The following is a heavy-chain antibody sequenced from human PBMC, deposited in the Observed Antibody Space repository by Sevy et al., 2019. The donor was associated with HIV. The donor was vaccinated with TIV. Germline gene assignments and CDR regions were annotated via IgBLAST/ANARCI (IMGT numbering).Heavy chain of an antibody. J-gene: IGHJ4*02. CDR1: GDTFTNNY. CDR3: VRADPAQHFDS. V-gene: IGHV1-46*01. Sequence: ASVKVSCKASGDTFTNNYMHWVRQALGQGLEWMGIIDPSGGNASYAQKFQGRVSMTRDTSTSTIYLDLSSLRSEDTAVYYCVRADPAQHFDSWGQGTLVTVSS. CDR2: IDPSGGNA.